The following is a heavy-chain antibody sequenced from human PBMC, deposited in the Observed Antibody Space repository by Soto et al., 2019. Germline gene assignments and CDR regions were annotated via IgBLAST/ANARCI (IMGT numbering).Heavy chain of an antibody. D-gene: IGHD3-10*01. V-gene: IGHV4-39*01. J-gene: IGHJ4*02. CDR3: ASRAHSSGSYYY. Sequence: QLQLQESGPGLVKPSETLSLTCTVSGGSISNSSYYWGWIRQPPGKGLEWIGSIYYSGSTYYNPSLKSRVTISVDTSKNQFSLKLSSVTAADTAVYYCASRAHSSGSYYYWGQGTLVTVSS. CDR2: IYYSGST. CDR1: GGSISNSSYY.